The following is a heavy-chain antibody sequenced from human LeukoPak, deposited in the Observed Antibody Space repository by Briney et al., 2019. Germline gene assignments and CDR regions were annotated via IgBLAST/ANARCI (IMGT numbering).Heavy chain of an antibody. D-gene: IGHD2-8*01. CDR2: IWYDGSNK. Sequence: PGGSLRLSCAASRFTFSNYGMHWVRQAPGKGLEWVAVIWYDGSNKYYADSVKGRFTISRDDSKNTLYLQMNSLRAEDTAVYYCARALNPQNGGYPSYWGQGTLVTVSS. CDR1: RFTFSNYG. CDR3: ARALNPQNGGYPSY. V-gene: IGHV3-33*01. J-gene: IGHJ4*02.